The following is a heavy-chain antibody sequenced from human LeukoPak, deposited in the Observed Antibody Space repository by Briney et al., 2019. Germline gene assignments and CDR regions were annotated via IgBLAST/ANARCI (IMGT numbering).Heavy chain of an antibody. CDR3: ARSRWLPTYFDY. D-gene: IGHD5-24*01. Sequence: PAGSLRLSCAASGFTFSSYAMSWVRQAPGKGLEWVSVISGSGGSTYYADSVKGRFTTSRDNSKNTLYLQMNSLRAEDTAVYYCARSRWLPTYFDYWGQGTLVTVSS. V-gene: IGHV3-23*01. CDR1: GFTFSSYA. J-gene: IGHJ4*02. CDR2: ISGSGGST.